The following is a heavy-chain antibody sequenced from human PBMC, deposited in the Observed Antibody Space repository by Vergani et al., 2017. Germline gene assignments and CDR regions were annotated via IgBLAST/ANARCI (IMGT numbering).Heavy chain of an antibody. CDR1: GYTFTSYG. Sequence: VQLVESGAEVKKPGASVKVSCKASGYTFTSYGISWVRQAPGQGLEWMGWISAYNGNTNYAQKLQGRVTMTTDTSTSTAYMELRSLRSDDTAVYYCARMPYGDYDYYYGMDVWGQGTTVTVSS. D-gene: IGHD4-17*01. CDR3: ARMPYGDYDYYYGMDV. V-gene: IGHV1-18*01. J-gene: IGHJ6*02. CDR2: ISAYNGNT.